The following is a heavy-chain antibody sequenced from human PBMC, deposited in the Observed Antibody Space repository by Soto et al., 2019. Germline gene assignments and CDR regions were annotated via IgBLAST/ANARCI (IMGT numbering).Heavy chain of an antibody. Sequence: EVQLLESGGGLVQPGGSLRLSCAASGFTFSSYAMSWVRQAPGKGLEWVSAISGSGGSTYYADSVKGRFTISRDNSKNTLYLQMNSLGAEDTAVYYCAKVVVPAAIGYYYGMDVWGQGTTVTVSS. CDR3: AKVVVPAAIGYYYGMDV. CDR2: ISGSGGST. D-gene: IGHD2-2*01. J-gene: IGHJ6*02. V-gene: IGHV3-23*01. CDR1: GFTFSSYA.